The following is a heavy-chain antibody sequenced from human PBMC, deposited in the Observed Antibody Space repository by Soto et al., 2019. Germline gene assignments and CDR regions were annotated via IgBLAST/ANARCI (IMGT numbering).Heavy chain of an antibody. CDR1: GFTFSSYA. J-gene: IGHJ6*02. CDR2: ISYDGSNK. CDR3: AREPEKYYDFWSGYPSNYGMDV. V-gene: IGHV3-30-3*01. Sequence: GGSLRLSCAASGFTFSSYAMHWVRQAPGKGLEWVAVISYDGSNKYYADSVKGRFTISRDNSKNTLYLQMNSLRAEDTAVYYCAREPEKYYDFWSGYPSNYGMDVWGQGTTVTVSS. D-gene: IGHD3-3*01.